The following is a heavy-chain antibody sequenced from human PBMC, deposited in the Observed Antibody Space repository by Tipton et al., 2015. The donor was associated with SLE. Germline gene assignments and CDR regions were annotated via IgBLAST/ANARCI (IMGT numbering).Heavy chain of an antibody. V-gene: IGHV4-39*02. D-gene: IGHD3-16*01. CDR2: LFYSGSI. CDR1: GGSIKSIDSY. Sequence: PGLVKPSETLSLTCLVSGGSIKSIDSYWAWIRQPPGKGLEWIGSLFYSGSIYFNPSLKSRVSLFVDASKNHFYLNLRSATAADTAIYYCANGAARSAPIWGRGTLVTVGS. J-gene: IGHJ3*02. CDR3: ANGAARSAPI.